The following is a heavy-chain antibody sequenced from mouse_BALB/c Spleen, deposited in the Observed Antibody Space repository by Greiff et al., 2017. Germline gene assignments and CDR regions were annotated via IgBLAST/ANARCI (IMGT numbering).Heavy chain of an antibody. CDR3: ARADSSGYVPFAY. CDR2: IYPGNSDT. D-gene: IGHD3-2*01. J-gene: IGHJ3*01. V-gene: IGHV1-5*01. Sequence: EVQLQESGPVLARPGASVKMSCKASGYSFTSYWMHWVKQRPGQGLEWIGAIYPGNSDTSYNQKFKGKAKLTAVTSASTAYMELSSLTNEDSAVYYCARADSSGYVPFAYWGQGTLVTVSA. CDR1: GYSFTSYW.